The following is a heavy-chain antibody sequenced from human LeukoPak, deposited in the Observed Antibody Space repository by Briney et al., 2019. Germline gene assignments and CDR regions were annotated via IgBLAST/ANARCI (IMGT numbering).Heavy chain of an antibody. CDR3: AREHSSGWTPEDAFDI. J-gene: IGHJ3*02. CDR1: GFTFSSYA. Sequence: GRSLRLSCAASGFTFSSYAMHWVRQAPGKGLEWVAVISYDGSNKYYADSVKDRFTISRDNSKNTLYLQMNSLRAEDTAVYYCAREHSSGWTPEDAFDIWGQGTMVTVSS. D-gene: IGHD6-19*01. V-gene: IGHV3-30-3*01. CDR2: ISYDGSNK.